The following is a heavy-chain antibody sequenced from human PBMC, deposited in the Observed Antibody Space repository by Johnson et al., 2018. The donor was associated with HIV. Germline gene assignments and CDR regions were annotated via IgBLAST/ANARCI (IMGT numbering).Heavy chain of an antibody. CDR1: GFIFSTYG. Sequence: VQLVESGGGVVQPGRSLRLSCAASGFIFSTYGMHWVRQAPGRGLEWVANIKQDGSEKYYVDSVKGRFTISRDNAKNSLYLQMNSLRAGDTALYYCARVIHITTTGTKDDYDWSTAYPVHDPRAVVGVFDIWGQGTMVTVSS. CDR3: ARVIHITTTGTKDDYDWSTAYPVHDPRAVVGVFDI. J-gene: IGHJ3*02. CDR2: IKQDGSEK. D-gene: IGHD3-16*01. V-gene: IGHV3-7*03.